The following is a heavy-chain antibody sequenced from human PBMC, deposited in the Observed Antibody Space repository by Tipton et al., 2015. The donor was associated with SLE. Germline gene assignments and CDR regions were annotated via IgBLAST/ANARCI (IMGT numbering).Heavy chain of an antibody. D-gene: IGHD1-26*01. CDR1: GYTFNSYG. Sequence: QSGAEVKKPGASVKVSCKASGYTFNSYGINWVRQAPGQGLEWMGWMSPKSGNTGYAQKFQGRVTMTRNTSISTAYMELSNLKSEDTGVYYCAREDAHLIVGAIYYYYYMDVWGKGTPVTVSS. CDR3: AREDAHLIVGAIYYYYYMDV. V-gene: IGHV1-8*01. J-gene: IGHJ6*03. CDR2: MSPKSGNT.